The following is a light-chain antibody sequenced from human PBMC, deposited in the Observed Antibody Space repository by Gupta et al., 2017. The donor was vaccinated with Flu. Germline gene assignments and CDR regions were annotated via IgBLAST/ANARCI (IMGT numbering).Light chain of an antibody. CDR2: GNS. CDR1: SSNIGAGYD. J-gene: IGLJ1*01. V-gene: IGLV1-40*01. Sequence: QSVLTQPPSVSGAPGPRVTISCTGSSSNIGAGYDVHWYQQIPGTAPKLLIDGNSNRPSGVPDRFSGSKSGTSASLAITGLQAEDEADYYCQSYDSSLSGPKVFGTGTKVTVL. CDR3: QSYDSSLSGPKV.